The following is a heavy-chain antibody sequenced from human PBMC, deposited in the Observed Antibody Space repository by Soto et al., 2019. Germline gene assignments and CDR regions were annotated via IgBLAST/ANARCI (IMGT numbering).Heavy chain of an antibody. D-gene: IGHD3-16*01. CDR1: GYTFTSYD. CDR3: ARRHSHVYIWGGPSDAFDI. Sequence: QVQLVQSGAEVKKPGASVKVSCKASGYTFTSYDITWVRQAPGQGLEWMGWMNPKSGNTGYAQKLQGKVTMTRNTAISTPYMELSSLRSEDTAVYYCARRHSHVYIWGGPSDAFDIWGQGTMVTVSS. CDR2: MNPKSGNT. J-gene: IGHJ3*02. V-gene: IGHV1-8*01.